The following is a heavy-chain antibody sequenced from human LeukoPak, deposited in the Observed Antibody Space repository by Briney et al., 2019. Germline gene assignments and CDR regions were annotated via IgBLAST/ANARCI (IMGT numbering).Heavy chain of an antibody. D-gene: IGHD3-9*01. CDR1: GFTFSSSS. CDR2: IISSGSI. V-gene: IGHV3-21*01. J-gene: IGHJ6*02. CDR3: AKKTGYDRGGMDV. Sequence: GGSLRLSCAASGFTFSSSSMNWARQAPGKGLEWVSSIISSGSIYYADSVKGRFTISRDNAKSSLYLQMNSLRAEDTAVYFCAKKTGYDRGGMDVWGPGTTVTVSS.